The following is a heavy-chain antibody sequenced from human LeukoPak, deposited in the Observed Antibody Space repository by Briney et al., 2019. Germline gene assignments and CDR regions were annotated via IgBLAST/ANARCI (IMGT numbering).Heavy chain of an antibody. Sequence: PGGSLRLYCAVSGFSANNYWMSWVRQGPGKGLEWVASIKQDGSEKYYVDSVKGRFTISRDNAKNSLYLQMNSLGVEDTAVYYCARDPGDSYGWHYFDCWGQGTLVTVSS. J-gene: IGHJ4*02. CDR1: GFSANNYW. D-gene: IGHD5-18*01. V-gene: IGHV3-7*01. CDR3: ARDPGDSYGWHYFDC. CDR2: IKQDGSEK.